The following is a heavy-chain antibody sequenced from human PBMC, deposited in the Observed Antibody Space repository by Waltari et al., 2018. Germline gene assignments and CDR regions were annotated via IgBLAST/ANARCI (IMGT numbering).Heavy chain of an antibody. V-gene: IGHV1-69*06. CDR3: ARGFRDSGSYYGVKWFDP. J-gene: IGHJ5*02. CDR2: FDPGDGET. CDR1: GGTFSSYA. Sequence: QVQLVQSGAEVKKPGSSVKVSCKASGGTFSSYAISWVRQAPGKGLEWMGGFDPGDGETIYPQKFQCRLTVTEDTSTDTAYMELSSLRSEDTAVYYCARGFRDSGSYYGVKWFDPWGQGTLVTVSS. D-gene: IGHD1-26*01.